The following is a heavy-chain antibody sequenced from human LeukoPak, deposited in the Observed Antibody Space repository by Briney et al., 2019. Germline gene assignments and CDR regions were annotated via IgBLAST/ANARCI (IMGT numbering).Heavy chain of an antibody. CDR2: IYYSGST. CDR3: ARQGNYYDRSGVGY. Sequence: TSETLSLTCTVSGGSISSSSYYWGWIRQPPGKGLEWIGSIYYSGSTYYNPSLKSRVTISVDTSKNQFSLKLSSVTAADTAVYYCARQGNYYDRSGVGYWGQGTLVTVSS. J-gene: IGHJ4*02. CDR1: GGSISSSSYY. V-gene: IGHV4-39*07. D-gene: IGHD3-22*01.